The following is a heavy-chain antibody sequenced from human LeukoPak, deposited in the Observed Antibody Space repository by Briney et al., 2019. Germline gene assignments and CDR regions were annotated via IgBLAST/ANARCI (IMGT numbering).Heavy chain of an antibody. D-gene: IGHD4-17*01. Sequence: PGGSLRLSSAASGFTFSSYGMHWVRQAPGKGLEWVAVISYDGSNKYYADSVKGRFTISRDNSKNTLYLQMNSLRAEDTAVYYCAKEGNYGDYATYYFDYWGQGTLVTVSS. CDR2: ISYDGSNK. V-gene: IGHV3-30*18. CDR1: GFTFSSYG. CDR3: AKEGNYGDYATYYFDY. J-gene: IGHJ4*02.